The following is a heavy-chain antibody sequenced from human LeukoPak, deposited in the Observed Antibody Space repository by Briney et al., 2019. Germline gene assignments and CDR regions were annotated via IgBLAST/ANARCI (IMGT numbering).Heavy chain of an antibody. CDR2: IYHSGST. CDR3: ARDGYSGNDGL. CDR1: GGSISSSSYY. Sequence: PSETLSLTCTVSGGSISSSSYYWGWIRQPPGKGLEWIGSIYHSGSTNYNPSLKSRVTISVDTSKNQFSLKLSSVTAADTAVYYCARDGYSGNDGLWGQGTLVTVSS. D-gene: IGHD5-12*01. J-gene: IGHJ4*02. V-gene: IGHV4-39*07.